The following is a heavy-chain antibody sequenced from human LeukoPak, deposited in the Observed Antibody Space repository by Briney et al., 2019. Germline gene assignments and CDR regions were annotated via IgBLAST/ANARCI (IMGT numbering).Heavy chain of an antibody. D-gene: IGHD4-23*01. CDR3: ARNTYGGNWSLGY. Sequence: ASVKVSCTASEFTFTGYYIHWVRQAPGQGLEWMGWVNPNSGGAKYAQKFQGRVSMTSDTSISTAYMELSRLTSDDTAVYYCARNTYGGNWSLGYWGQGTLVTVSS. V-gene: IGHV1-2*02. J-gene: IGHJ4*02. CDR2: VNPNSGGA. CDR1: EFTFTGYY.